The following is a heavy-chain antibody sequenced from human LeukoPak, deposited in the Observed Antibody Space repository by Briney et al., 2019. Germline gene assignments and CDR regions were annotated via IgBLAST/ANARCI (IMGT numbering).Heavy chain of an antibody. CDR1: GFTFDDYA. J-gene: IGHJ4*02. V-gene: IGHV3-9*01. D-gene: IGHD3-22*01. CDR3: AKSVDYYDSSGYYDY. Sequence: GRSLRLSCAASGFTFDDYAMHWVRQAPGKGLEWVSGISWNSGSIGYADSVKGRFTISRDNPKNSLYLQMNSLRAEDTALYYCAKSVDYYDSSGYYDYWGQGTLVTVSS. CDR2: ISWNSGSI.